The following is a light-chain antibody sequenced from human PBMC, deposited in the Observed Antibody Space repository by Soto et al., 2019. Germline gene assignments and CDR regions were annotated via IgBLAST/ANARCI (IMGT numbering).Light chain of an antibody. CDR3: CSYAGSYTYV. J-gene: IGLJ1*01. CDR1: SSDVGGYNY. CDR2: DVS. V-gene: IGLV2-14*01. Sequence: QSVLTQPASVSGSPGQSITISRTGTSSDVGGYNYVSWYQQHPGKAPKLMIYDVSNRPSGVSNRFSGSKSGNTASLTISGLQAEDEADYYCCSYAGSYTYVFGTGTKVTVL.